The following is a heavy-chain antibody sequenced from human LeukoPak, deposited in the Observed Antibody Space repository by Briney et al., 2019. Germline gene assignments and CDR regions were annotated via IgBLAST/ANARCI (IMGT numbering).Heavy chain of an antibody. CDR2: IYTSGST. Sequence: SETLSLTCTVSGGSISSGSYYWSWIRQPAGTGLEWIGRIYTSGSTNYNPSLKSRVTISVDTSKNQFSLKLSSVTAADTAVYYCAAHCSGGSCYFRSDYWGQGTLVTVSS. D-gene: IGHD2-15*01. CDR1: GGSISSGSYY. CDR3: AAHCSGGSCYFRSDY. J-gene: IGHJ4*02. V-gene: IGHV4-61*02.